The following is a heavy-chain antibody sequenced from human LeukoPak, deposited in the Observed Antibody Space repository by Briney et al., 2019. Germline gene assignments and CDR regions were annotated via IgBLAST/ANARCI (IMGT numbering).Heavy chain of an antibody. V-gene: IGHV3-23*01. CDR2: IRDSGNGT. J-gene: IGHJ4*02. CDR3: AKWAYYDFWSGHYKSHFDS. CDR1: GFTFKNYA. Sequence: PGGSLRLSCVVSGFTFKNYAMRWVRQAPGKGLECVSSIRDSGNGTDYADSVKGRFTVSRDNSKNTLYLHMNTLSAEDTAVYYCAKWAYYDFWSGHYKSHFDSWGQGTLVTVSP. D-gene: IGHD3-3*01.